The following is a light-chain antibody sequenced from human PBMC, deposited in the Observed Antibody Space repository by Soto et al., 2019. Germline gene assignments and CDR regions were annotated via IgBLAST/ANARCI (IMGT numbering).Light chain of an antibody. CDR1: SSDVGGYNY. V-gene: IGLV2-14*01. CDR3: SSYTTSSTLI. Sequence: QSALTQPASVSGSPGQSSTISCTGTSSDVGGYNYVSWYQQHPGKAPKLMIYDVSNRPSGVSNLFSGSKSGNTASLTISGLQAEDEGDYYCSSYTTSSTLIFGGGTKVTVL. CDR2: DVS. J-gene: IGLJ2*01.